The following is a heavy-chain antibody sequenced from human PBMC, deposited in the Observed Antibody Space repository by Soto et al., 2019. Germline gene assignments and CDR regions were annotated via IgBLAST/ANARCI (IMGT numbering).Heavy chain of an antibody. CDR1: GFSLTTRGVG. CDR2: IYWDDDE. CDR3: AHRPRGFSYYFDY. D-gene: IGHD5-18*01. Sequence: QITLKESGPTLVKPTQTLTLTCTFSGFSLTTRGVGVGWIRQPPGKALEWLALIYWDDDEGYSPSLKSRLTITKDTSKNPVVLTTTNMDPVDTATYYCAHRPRGFSYYFDYWGQGTLVTVSS. J-gene: IGHJ4*02. V-gene: IGHV2-5*02.